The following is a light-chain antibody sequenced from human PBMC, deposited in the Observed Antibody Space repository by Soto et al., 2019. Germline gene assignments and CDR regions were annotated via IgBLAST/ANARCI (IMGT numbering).Light chain of an antibody. Sequence: EIVMTQSPATLSVSPGERATLSCRASQSVSNNLAWYQQKPGQAPRLLIYGASTRATGIPARISGSGSGTEFTLTISSLQSEDFALYYCQQYNNWPRTFGQGTKVDIK. CDR1: QSVSNN. CDR2: GAS. J-gene: IGKJ1*01. V-gene: IGKV3-15*01. CDR3: QQYNNWPRT.